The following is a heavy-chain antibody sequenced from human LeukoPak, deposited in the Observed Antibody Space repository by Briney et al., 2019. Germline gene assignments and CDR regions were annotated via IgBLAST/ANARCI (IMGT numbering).Heavy chain of an antibody. J-gene: IGHJ5*02. Sequence: GGSLRLSCAASGFTFSSYSMNWVRQAPGKGLEWVSSISSSSSYIYYADSVKGRFTISRDNDQNSLYLQMNSLRAEDTAVYYCARDLKPVVVTALNWFDPWGQGTLVTVSS. D-gene: IGHD2-21*02. CDR1: GFTFSSYS. CDR2: ISSSSSYI. CDR3: ARDLKPVVVTALNWFDP. V-gene: IGHV3-21*01.